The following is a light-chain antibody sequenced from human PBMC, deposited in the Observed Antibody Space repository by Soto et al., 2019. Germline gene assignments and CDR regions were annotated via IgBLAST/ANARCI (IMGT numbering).Light chain of an antibody. V-gene: IGKV3-20*01. CDR1: QSVSNKY. Sequence: EIVLTQSPGTLSLSPGERATLSCRASQSVSNKYLAWYQQKPGQAPRLLIYGASNRATGIPDRFSGSGSVTDFTLTISRLVPEDFAVYYCQQYGSSGTFGQGTKVDIK. CDR2: GAS. J-gene: IGKJ1*01. CDR3: QQYGSSGT.